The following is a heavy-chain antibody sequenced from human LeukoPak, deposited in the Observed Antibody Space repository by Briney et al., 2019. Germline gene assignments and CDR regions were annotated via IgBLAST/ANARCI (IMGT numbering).Heavy chain of an antibody. D-gene: IGHD3-3*01. J-gene: IGHJ6*02. CDR3: ARDRITIFGVVIIRYYYGMDV. Sequence: GASVKVSCKASGYTFTGYYMHWVRQAPGQGLEWMGWINPNSGGTNYAQKLQGRVTMTRDTSISTAYMELSRLRSDDTAVYYCARDRITIFGVVIIRYYYGMDVWGQGTTVTVSS. CDR1: GYTFTGYY. CDR2: INPNSGGT. V-gene: IGHV1-2*02.